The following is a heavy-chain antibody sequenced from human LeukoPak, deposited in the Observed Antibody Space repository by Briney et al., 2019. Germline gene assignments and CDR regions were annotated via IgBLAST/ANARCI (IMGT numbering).Heavy chain of an antibody. J-gene: IGHJ4*02. D-gene: IGHD5-18*01. CDR2: IYPGDSDT. Sequence: GESLQISCQGSGYSFTSYWIGWVRQMPGKGLEWMGIIYPGDSDTRYSPSFQGQVTISADKSISTAYLQWSSLKASDTAMYYCARAVDTAMVYFDYWGQGTLVTVSS. CDR1: GYSFTSYW. V-gene: IGHV5-51*01. CDR3: ARAVDTAMVYFDY.